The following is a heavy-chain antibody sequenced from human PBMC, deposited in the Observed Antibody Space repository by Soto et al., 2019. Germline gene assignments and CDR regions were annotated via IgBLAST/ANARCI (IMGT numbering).Heavy chain of an antibody. CDR2: ISSSSSTI. CDR1: GFTFSSYS. J-gene: IGHJ4*02. Sequence: EVQLVESGGGLVQPGGSLRLSCAASGFTFSSYSMNWVRQAPGKGLEWVSYISSSSSTIYYADSVKGRFTISRDYAKXXXXXXXXXXXXXXXAVYYCARDPRRIAVAGDFDYWGQGTLVTVSS. CDR3: ARDPRRIAVAGDFDY. V-gene: IGHV3-48*01. D-gene: IGHD6-19*01.